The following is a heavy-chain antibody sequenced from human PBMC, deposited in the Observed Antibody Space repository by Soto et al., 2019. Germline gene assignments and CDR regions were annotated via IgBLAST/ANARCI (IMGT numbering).Heavy chain of an antibody. V-gene: IGHV1-69*02. CDR1: GGVFSSHT. J-gene: IGHJ4*02. Sequence: QVQLVQSGAEVKKPGSSVKVSCKASGGVFSSHTISWVRQAPGQGLEWMGRIIPIISIVNYAQKFQDRATITEDKPTNTAYMELNNLRREDTAVYFCASLMGNSTGWVDYWGQGTLVTVSS. CDR3: ASLMGNSTGWVDY. CDR2: IIPIISIV. D-gene: IGHD2-8*02.